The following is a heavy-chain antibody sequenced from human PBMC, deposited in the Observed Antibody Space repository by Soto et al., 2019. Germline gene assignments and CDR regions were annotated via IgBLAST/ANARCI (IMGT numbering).Heavy chain of an antibody. CDR3: ARDRVTIFGVVITYYYYGMDV. Sequence: GGSLRLSCAASGFTFSSYWMSWVRQAPGKGLEWVANIKQDGSEKYYVDSVKGRFTISRDNAKNSLYLQMNSLRAEDTAVYYCARDRVTIFGVVITYYYYGMDVWGQGTTVTV. D-gene: IGHD3-3*01. J-gene: IGHJ6*02. CDR1: GFTFSSYW. V-gene: IGHV3-7*03. CDR2: IKQDGSEK.